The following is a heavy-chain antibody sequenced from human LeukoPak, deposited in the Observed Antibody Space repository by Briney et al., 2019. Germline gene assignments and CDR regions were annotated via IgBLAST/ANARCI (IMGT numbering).Heavy chain of an antibody. J-gene: IGHJ4*02. CDR1: GGSMSHYY. Sequence: SDTLSLTCAVSGGSMSHYYWSWIRQPPGKGLEWIGYIYFSGSTNYNPSLKSRVTISIDASKSQFSLKLSSVTAADTAVYYCTNTNYENYDYWGQGTLVTVSS. D-gene: IGHD4-11*01. CDR3: TNTNYENYDY. CDR2: IYFSGST. V-gene: IGHV4-59*08.